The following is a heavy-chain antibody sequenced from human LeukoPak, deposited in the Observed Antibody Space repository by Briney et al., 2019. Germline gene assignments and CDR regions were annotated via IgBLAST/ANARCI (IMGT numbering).Heavy chain of an antibody. Sequence: GASVKVSCKASGGTFSSYAISWVRQAPGQGLEWMGRIIPIFGTANYAQKFQGRVTITTDESTSTAYMELSSLRSEDTAVYYCARDFPAGYSGFDYFDYWGQGTLVTVSS. CDR3: ARDFPAGYSGFDYFDY. CDR1: GGTFSSYA. V-gene: IGHV1-69*05. CDR2: IIPIFGTA. J-gene: IGHJ4*02. D-gene: IGHD5-12*01.